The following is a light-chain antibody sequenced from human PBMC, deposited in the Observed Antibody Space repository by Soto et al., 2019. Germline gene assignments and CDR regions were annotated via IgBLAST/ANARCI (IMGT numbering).Light chain of an antibody. CDR2: DAS. CDR3: QQRANWPPWT. CDR1: QSVDIY. V-gene: IGKV3-11*01. Sequence: EVVLTQSPATVSLSPGERATLSCRASQSVDIYLAWYQQKPGQAPRLLIYDASTRATGIPDRFSGSGSGTDFTLTITSLEPEDFAVYYCQQRANWPPWTFGQGTKVELK. J-gene: IGKJ1*01.